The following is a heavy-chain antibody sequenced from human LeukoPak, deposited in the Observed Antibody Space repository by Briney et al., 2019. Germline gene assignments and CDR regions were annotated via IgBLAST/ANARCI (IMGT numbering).Heavy chain of an antibody. V-gene: IGHV1-8*01. J-gene: IGHJ5*02. CDR3: ARGSPIDFWSGYWYWFDP. CDR2: MNPNSGNT. Sequence: ASVKVSCKASGYTFTSYDINWVRQATGQGLEWMGGMNPNSGNTGYAQKFQGRVTMTRNTSISTAYMELSSLRSEDTAVYYCARGSPIDFWSGYWYWFDPWGQGTLVTVSS. CDR1: GYTFTSYD. D-gene: IGHD3-3*01.